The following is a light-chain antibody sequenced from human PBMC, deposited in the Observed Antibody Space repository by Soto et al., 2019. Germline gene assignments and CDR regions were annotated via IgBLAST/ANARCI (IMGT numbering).Light chain of an antibody. CDR2: TAS. V-gene: IGKV1-5*03. CDR1: QSIGIW. Sequence: IQMTQSPSTVSASVGERVSISCRASQSIGIWLAWYQQKPGKAPRFLIYTASTLLGGVPSRFSGSGSGTEFTLTISSLQPDDFATYYCQQYRDYSWTFGQGTKVEIK. J-gene: IGKJ1*01. CDR3: QQYRDYSWT.